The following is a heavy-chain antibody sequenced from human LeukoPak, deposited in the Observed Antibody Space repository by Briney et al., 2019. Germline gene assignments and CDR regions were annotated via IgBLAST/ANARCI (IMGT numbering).Heavy chain of an antibody. Sequence: GGSLRLSCAASGFAFSDYFMHWVRQSPEKGLVWVSDIHPHGRYAAYADSVRGRFTISRDDAKNTLYLQMNSLTSEDTAVYYCVRGTNDWKGLDYWGQGTLVTASS. V-gene: IGHV3-74*03. D-gene: IGHD1-1*01. J-gene: IGHJ4*02. CDR1: GFAFSDYF. CDR2: IHPHGRYA. CDR3: VRGTNDWKGLDY.